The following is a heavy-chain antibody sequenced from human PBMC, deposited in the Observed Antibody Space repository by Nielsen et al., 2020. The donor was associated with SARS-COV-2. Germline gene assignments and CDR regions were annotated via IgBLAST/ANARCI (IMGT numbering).Heavy chain of an antibody. D-gene: IGHD1-26*01. Sequence: ASVKVSCKASGYTLTSYGISWVRQAPGQGLEWMGWISAYNGNTNYAQKLQGRVTMTTDTSTSTAYMELRSLRSDDTAVYYCAKGSPEVGAPHYYGMDVWGQGTTVTVSS. CDR1: GYTLTSYG. V-gene: IGHV1-18*04. J-gene: IGHJ6*02. CDR2: ISAYNGNT. CDR3: AKGSPEVGAPHYYGMDV.